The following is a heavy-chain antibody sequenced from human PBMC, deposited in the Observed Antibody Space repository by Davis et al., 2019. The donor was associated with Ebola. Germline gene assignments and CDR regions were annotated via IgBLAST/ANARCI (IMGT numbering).Heavy chain of an antibody. Sequence: GGSLRLSCAASGFTFSGSAMHWVRQASGKGLEWVGRIRSKANSYATAYAASVKGRFTISRDDSKNTLYLQMNSLRAEDTAVYYCAREGVPYYYYYGMDVWGQGTTVTVSS. J-gene: IGHJ6*02. CDR1: GFTFSGSA. V-gene: IGHV3-73*01. D-gene: IGHD4/OR15-4a*01. CDR3: AREGVPYYYYYGMDV. CDR2: IRSKANSYAT.